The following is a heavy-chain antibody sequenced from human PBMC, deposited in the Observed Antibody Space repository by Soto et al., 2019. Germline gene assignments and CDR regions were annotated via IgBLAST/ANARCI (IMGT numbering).Heavy chain of an antibody. CDR1: GFTFSDYG. CDR3: AKDYGFDEFQLLYYSYYGLDV. J-gene: IGHJ6*02. D-gene: IGHD2-2*02. CDR2: ISYDSTNK. Sequence: PGGSLRLSCAASGFTFSDYGMHWVRQAPGKGLEWVAVISYDSTNKYTGDSVKGRFTISRDNSKNTLYLQMNSLSAEDRAVYYCAKDYGFDEFQLLYYSYYGLDVWGQGTTVTVSS. V-gene: IGHV3-30*18.